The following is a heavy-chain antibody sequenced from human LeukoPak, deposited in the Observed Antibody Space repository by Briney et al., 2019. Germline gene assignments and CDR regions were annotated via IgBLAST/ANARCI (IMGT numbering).Heavy chain of an antibody. CDR2: ISSSGSTI. J-gene: IGHJ6*03. CDR3: ARDFYDYVWGSYRYIVYYYYMDV. CDR1: GFTFSDYY. Sequence: GGSLRLSCAASGFTFSDYYMSWIRQAPGKGLEWVSYISSSGSTIYYADSVKGRFTISRDNAKNSLYLQMNSLRAEDTAVYYCARDFYDYVWGSYRYIVYYYYMDVWGKGTTVTISS. V-gene: IGHV3-11*01. D-gene: IGHD3-16*02.